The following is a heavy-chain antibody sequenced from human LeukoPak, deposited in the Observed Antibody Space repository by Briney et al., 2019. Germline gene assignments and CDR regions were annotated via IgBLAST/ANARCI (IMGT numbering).Heavy chain of an antibody. CDR2: IKEDGSEK. CDR3: TRGGYTSSSMGVNDF. V-gene: IGHV3-7*01. D-gene: IGHD6-13*01. J-gene: IGHJ4*02. Sequence: GGSLRLSCAASGFTFSSYWVGWVRQAPGKGLEWVANIKEDGSEKYYVDSVKGRFTSSRGNAKNSLYLQMNSLRAEDTAVYYCTRGGYTSSSMGVNDFWGQGTLVTVSS. CDR1: GFTFSSYW.